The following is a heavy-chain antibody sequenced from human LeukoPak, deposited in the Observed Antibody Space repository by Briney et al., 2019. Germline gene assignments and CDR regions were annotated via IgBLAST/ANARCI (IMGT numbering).Heavy chain of an antibody. Sequence: ASVKVSCKASGYTFSSYGISWVRQAPGQGLEWMGWISGYNGNTNYAQKFQGRVTMTTVTSTGTSYMELRSLRSDGTAVYYCARDGLYYYGSVVDYWGQGTLVTVSS. V-gene: IGHV1-18*01. D-gene: IGHD3-10*01. J-gene: IGHJ4*02. CDR2: ISGYNGNT. CDR1: GYTFSSYG. CDR3: ARDGLYYYGSVVDY.